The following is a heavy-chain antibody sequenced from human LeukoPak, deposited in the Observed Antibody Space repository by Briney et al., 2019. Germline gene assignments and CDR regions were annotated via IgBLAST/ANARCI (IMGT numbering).Heavy chain of an antibody. CDR3: ARGVVVVVAATYYYYYGMDV. CDR2: IYYSGST. V-gene: IGHV4-30-4*01. D-gene: IGHD2-15*01. J-gene: IGHJ6*02. CDR1: GGSISSGDYY. Sequence: ASQTLSLTSTVSGGSISSGDYYWSWIRQPPGKGLEWIGYIYYSGSTYYNPSLKSRVTISVDTSKNQFSLKLSSVTATDTAVYYCARGVVVVVAATYYYYYGMDVWGQGTTVTVSS.